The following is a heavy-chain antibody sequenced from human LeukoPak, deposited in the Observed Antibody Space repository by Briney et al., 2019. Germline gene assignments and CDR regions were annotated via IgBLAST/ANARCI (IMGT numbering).Heavy chain of an antibody. V-gene: IGHV4-59*01. CDR1: GGSLSSYY. J-gene: IGHJ4*02. CDR2: MYYSGST. D-gene: IGHD3-22*01. Sequence: SETLSLTCTVSGGSLSSYYWSWLRQPPGKGLEWIGYMYYSGSTNYNPSLKSRVTISVDTSKNQFSLKLSSVTAADTAVYYCARGPYDSSGYRVDYWGQGTLVTVSS. CDR3: ARGPYDSSGYRVDY.